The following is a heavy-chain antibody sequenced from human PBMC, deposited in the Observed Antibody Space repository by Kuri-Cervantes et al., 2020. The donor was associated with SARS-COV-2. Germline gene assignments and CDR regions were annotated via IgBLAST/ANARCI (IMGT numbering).Heavy chain of an antibody. CDR3: ARDPSSYGDYVGSYFDY. CDR1: GFTFSSYS. CDR2: INSGSSIT. J-gene: IGHJ4*02. Sequence: GEFLKISCAVSGFTFSSYSMNWVRQAPGKGLEWVSYINSGSSITYYADSVKGRFTISRDNAKDALYLQMSSLRDEDTAVYYCARDPSSYGDYVGSYFDYWGQGTLVTVSS. D-gene: IGHD4-17*01. V-gene: IGHV3-48*02.